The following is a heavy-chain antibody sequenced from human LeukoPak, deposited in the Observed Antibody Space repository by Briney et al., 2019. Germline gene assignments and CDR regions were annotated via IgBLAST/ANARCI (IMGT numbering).Heavy chain of an antibody. J-gene: IGHJ4*02. V-gene: IGHV4-59*01. D-gene: IGHD3-22*01. CDR3: ARYTYYYDSSGYPALYYFDY. CDR1: GGSISSYY. Sequence: PSETLSLTCTVSGGSISSYYWSWIRQPPGKGLEWIGYIYYSGSTNYNPSLKSRVTISVDTSKNQFSLKLSSVTAADTAVYYCARYTYYYDSSGYPALYYFDYWGQGTLVTVSS. CDR2: IYYSGST.